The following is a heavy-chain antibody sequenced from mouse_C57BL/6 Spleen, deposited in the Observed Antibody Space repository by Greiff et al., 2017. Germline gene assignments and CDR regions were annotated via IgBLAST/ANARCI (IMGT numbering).Heavy chain of an antibody. V-gene: IGHV1-64*01. CDR3: ARTAQGGDYAMDY. CDR2: IHPNSGST. CDR1: GYTFTSYW. J-gene: IGHJ4*01. Sequence: VQLQQPGAELVKPGASVKLSCKASGYTFTSYWMHWVKQRPGQGLEWIGMIHPNSGSTNYNEKFKSKATLTVDKSSSTAYMQLSSLTSEDSAVYYCARTAQGGDYAMDYWGQGTSVTVSS. D-gene: IGHD3-2*02.